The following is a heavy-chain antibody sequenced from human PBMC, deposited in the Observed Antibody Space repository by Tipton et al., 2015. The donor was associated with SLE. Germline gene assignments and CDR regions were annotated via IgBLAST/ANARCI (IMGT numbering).Heavy chain of an antibody. J-gene: IGHJ4*02. CDR3: AKFLEGFWSALGY. D-gene: IGHD3-3*01. Sequence: SLRLSCAASGFTFSSYGMHWVRQAPGKGLEWVAFIRYDGSNKYYADSVKGRFTISRDNSKNTLYLQMNSLRAEDTAVYYCAKFLEGFWSALGYWGQGTLVTVSS. V-gene: IGHV3-30*02. CDR2: IRYDGSNK. CDR1: GFTFSSYG.